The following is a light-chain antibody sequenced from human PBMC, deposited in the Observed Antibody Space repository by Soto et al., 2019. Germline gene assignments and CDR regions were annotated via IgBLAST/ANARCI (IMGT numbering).Light chain of an antibody. CDR2: DAS. CDR1: QDITNY. J-gene: IGKJ2*01. CDR3: QQYANLPNT. V-gene: IGKV1-33*01. Sequence: DIQMTQSPSSLSASIGDRVTITCQASQDITNYLNWYQQKPGKAPKLLIYDASNLETGFPSRFSGSASGTDFSFTISSLQPEDFATYYCQQYANLPNTFGRGTKLEIK.